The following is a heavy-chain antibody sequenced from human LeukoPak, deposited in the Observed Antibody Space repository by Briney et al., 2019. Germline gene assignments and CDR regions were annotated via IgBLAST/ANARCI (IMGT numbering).Heavy chain of an antibody. CDR1: GGSISSGGYY. CDR3: ARVNQEDYYDSRGYYSPLDF. J-gene: IGHJ4*02. D-gene: IGHD3-22*01. V-gene: IGHV4-30-2*01. Sequence: KPSETLSLTCTVSGGSISSGGYYWSWIRQPPGKGLEWIGYIYHSGSTYYNPSLKSRVTMSVDRSQNQFSLKLSPVTAADTAVYYCARVNQEDYYDSRGYYSPLDFWGQGTLVTVSS. CDR2: IYHSGST.